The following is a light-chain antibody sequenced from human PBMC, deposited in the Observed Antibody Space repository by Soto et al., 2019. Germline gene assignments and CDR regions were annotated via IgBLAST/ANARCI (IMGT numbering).Light chain of an antibody. V-gene: IGKV3-20*01. CDR2: GAS. Sequence: EIVLTQSPGTLSLSPGERATLSCRASQSVSSSYLAWYQQKPGQAPRLLIYGASSRATGIPDRFSVSGSGTDFTLTISGLEPEDFAVYYCQQYGSSPPYTCGQGTKLEIK. J-gene: IGKJ2*01. CDR1: QSVSSSY. CDR3: QQYGSSPPYT.